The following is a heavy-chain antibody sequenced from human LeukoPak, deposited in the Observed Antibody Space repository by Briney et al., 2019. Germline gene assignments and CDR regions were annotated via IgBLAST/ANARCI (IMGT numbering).Heavy chain of an antibody. CDR3: ARQIVVVPTAMVKGWFDT. D-gene: IGHD2-2*01. CDR2: TYYRSRWYN. Sequence: SQTLSLTCAISGDSVSSNGAAWNWIRQSPSRGLEWLGRTYYRSRWYNDYAESLKSRITINPDTSKHQFSLQLNSVTPEDTAVYYCARQIVVVPTAMVKGWFDTWGQGTLVTVSS. CDR1: GDSVSSNGAA. V-gene: IGHV6-1*01. J-gene: IGHJ5*02.